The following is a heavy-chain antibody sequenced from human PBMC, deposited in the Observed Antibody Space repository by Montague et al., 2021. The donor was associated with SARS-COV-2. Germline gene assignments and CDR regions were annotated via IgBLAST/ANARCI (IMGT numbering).Heavy chain of an antibody. J-gene: IGHJ6*02. CDR1: GGSISSSSYY. D-gene: IGHD6-13*01. V-gene: IGHV4-39*07. CDR3: ARVGRQQLVRLSGMDV. Sequence: SETLSLTCTVSGGSISSSSYYWGWVRQPPGKVLEWIGSIYYSGSTYYXXXLKSRVTISVDTSKNQFSLKLSSVTAADTAVYYCARVGRQQLVRLSGMDVWGQGTTVTVSS. CDR2: IYYSGST.